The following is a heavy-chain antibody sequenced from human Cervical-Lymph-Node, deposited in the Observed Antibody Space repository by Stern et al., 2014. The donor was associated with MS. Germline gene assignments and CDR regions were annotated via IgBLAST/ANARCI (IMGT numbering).Heavy chain of an antibody. CDR2: IIPALNVA. Sequence: QVQLVQSGAELKKPGSSVKVSCKASGGSLSTYTITWVRQAPGQGLEWMGRIIPALNVANYAQKFQGRLTITADKSTSTAYTEMSSLRSDDTAVYYCAGPAPLDWGQGTLVTVSS. V-gene: IGHV1-69*02. CDR3: AGPAPLD. D-gene: IGHD2-2*01. J-gene: IGHJ4*02. CDR1: GGSLSTYT.